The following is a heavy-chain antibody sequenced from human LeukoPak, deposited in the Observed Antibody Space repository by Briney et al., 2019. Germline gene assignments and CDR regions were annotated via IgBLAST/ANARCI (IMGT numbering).Heavy chain of an antibody. Sequence: PGGSLRLSCTTSGFTFNTFGMHWVRQAPGKGLEWVAFMPSRGSATYHAESVKGRFTISRDNSKNTLYLQMNSLRAEDTAVYYCAKDQGSGWGYFDYWGQGTLVTVSS. CDR1: GFTFNTFG. V-gene: IGHV3-30*02. D-gene: IGHD6-19*01. J-gene: IGHJ4*02. CDR2: MPSRGSAT. CDR3: AKDQGSGWGYFDY.